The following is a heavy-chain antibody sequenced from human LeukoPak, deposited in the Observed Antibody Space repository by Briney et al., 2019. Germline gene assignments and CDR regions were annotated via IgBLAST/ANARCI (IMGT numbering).Heavy chain of an antibody. Sequence: GRSLRLYCAASGFTFSSYGMHWVRQAPGKGLEWVAVISYDGSNKYYADSVKGRFTISRDNSKNTLYLQMNSLRAEDTAVYYCAKDLSSSSWYVGNFDYWGQGTLVTVSS. V-gene: IGHV3-30*18. D-gene: IGHD6-13*01. CDR3: AKDLSSSSWYVGNFDY. J-gene: IGHJ4*02. CDR2: ISYDGSNK. CDR1: GFTFSSYG.